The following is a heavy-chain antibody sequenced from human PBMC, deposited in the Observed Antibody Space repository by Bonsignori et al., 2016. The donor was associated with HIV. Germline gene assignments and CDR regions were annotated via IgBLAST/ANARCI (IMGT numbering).Heavy chain of an antibody. V-gene: IGHV4-4*08. Sequence: WIRQPPGKGLEWIGRIYPSGSTRYGPSLKSRVSISVDTSKNQFSLKLRSVTAADTALYYCAREKVGAAGYSYYNYMDVWGKGTTVTVSS. CDR3: AREKVGAAGYSYYNYMDV. CDR2: IYPSGST. D-gene: IGHD6-13*01. J-gene: IGHJ6*03.